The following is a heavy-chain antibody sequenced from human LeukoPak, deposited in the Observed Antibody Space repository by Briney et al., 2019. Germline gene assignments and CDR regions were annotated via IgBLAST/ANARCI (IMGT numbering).Heavy chain of an antibody. CDR2: IYAGGNT. V-gene: IGHV4-61*02. CDR1: GDSISSSSYY. J-gene: IGHJ6*03. CDR3: ARRGYSYGNRPCYYMDV. Sequence: SETLSLTCTVSGDSISSSSYYWSWIRQPAGTGLEWIGRIYAGGNTNYNPSLKSRITISVDTSKNQFSLKLNSVTAADTAVYYCARRGYSYGNRPCYYMDVWGNGTTVTVSS. D-gene: IGHD5-18*01.